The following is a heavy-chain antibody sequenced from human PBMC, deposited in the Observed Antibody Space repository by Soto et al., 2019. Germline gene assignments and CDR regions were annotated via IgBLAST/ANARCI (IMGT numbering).Heavy chain of an antibody. D-gene: IGHD3-10*01. J-gene: IGHJ4*02. V-gene: IGHV3-20*04. CDR1: GFNFDDYG. CDR2: IYWKGGNR. CDR3: VRSGDYRSDSYWYFFDY. Sequence: GGSLRLSCTMSGFNFDDYGMSWVRHVPGKGLEWVSGIYWKGGNRHYADSVKGRFTITRDNAKKSLYLKLDSIRAEDTALYYCVRSGDYRSDSYWYFFDYWGQGT.